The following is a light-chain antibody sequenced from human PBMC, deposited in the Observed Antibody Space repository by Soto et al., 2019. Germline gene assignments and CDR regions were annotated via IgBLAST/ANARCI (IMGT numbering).Light chain of an antibody. CDR2: DVG. CDR3: SSYTSSTTRVV. J-gene: IGLJ2*01. CDR1: SSDVGAYNY. Sequence: QSALTQPASVSGSPGQSITISCTGTSSDVGAYNYVSWYQQHPGKAPKLMIYDVGNRPSGVSNRFSGSKSGNTASLTISGLQAEDEADYYCSSYTSSTTRVVFGGGTRLTVL. V-gene: IGLV2-14*01.